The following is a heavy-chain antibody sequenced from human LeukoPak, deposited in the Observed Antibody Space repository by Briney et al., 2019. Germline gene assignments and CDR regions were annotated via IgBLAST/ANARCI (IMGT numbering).Heavy chain of an antibody. CDR2: IDPSDSYT. CDR3: ARHRPYCSGGSCYSDY. Sequence: GESLKISCKGSGYSFTSYWISWVRQMPGKGLEWMGRIDPSDSYTNYSPSFQGHVTISADKSISTAYLQWSSLKASDTAMYYCARHRPYCSGGSCYSDYWGQGTLVTVSS. D-gene: IGHD2-15*01. CDR1: GYSFTSYW. V-gene: IGHV5-10-1*01. J-gene: IGHJ4*02.